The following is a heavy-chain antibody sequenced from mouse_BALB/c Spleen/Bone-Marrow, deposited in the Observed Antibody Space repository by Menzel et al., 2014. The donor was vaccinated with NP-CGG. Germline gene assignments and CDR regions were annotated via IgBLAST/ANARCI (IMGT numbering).Heavy chain of an antibody. CDR1: GFNIKDTY. CDR3: AFYYYGSSLFAY. CDR2: IDPANGNT. V-gene: IGHV14-3*02. D-gene: IGHD1-1*01. J-gene: IGHJ3*01. Sequence: EVQLQQSGAELVKPGASVKLSCTASGFNIKDTYMHRVKQRPEQGLEWIGRIDPANGNTKYDPKFQGKATITADTSSNTAYLQLSSLTSEDTAVYYCAFYYYGSSLFAYWGQGTLVTVSA.